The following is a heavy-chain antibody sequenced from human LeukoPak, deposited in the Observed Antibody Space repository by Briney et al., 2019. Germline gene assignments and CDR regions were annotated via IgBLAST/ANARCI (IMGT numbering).Heavy chain of an antibody. V-gene: IGHV3-30*18. J-gene: IGHJ4*02. Sequence: QPGRSLRLSCAASGFTFSSYGMHWVRQAPGNGLEWVAVISYDGSNKYYADSVKGRFTISRDNSKNTLYLQMNSLRAEDTAVYYCAKARRVRGVIYYFDYWGQGTLVTVSS. CDR1: GFTFSSYG. D-gene: IGHD3-10*01. CDR3: AKARRVRGVIYYFDY. CDR2: ISYDGSNK.